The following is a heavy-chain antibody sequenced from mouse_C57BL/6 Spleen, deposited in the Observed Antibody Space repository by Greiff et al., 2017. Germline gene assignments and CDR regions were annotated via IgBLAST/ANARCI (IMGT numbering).Heavy chain of an antibody. CDR2: INPNNGGT. V-gene: IGHV1-18*01. J-gene: IGHJ2*01. CDR3: ARGAPYFDY. Sequence: EVKVVESGPELVKPGASVKIPCKASGYTFTDYNMDWVKQSHGKSLEWIGDINPNNGGTIYNQKFKGKATLTVDKSSSTAYMELRSLTSEDTAVYYCARGAPYFDYWGQGTTLTVSS. CDR1: GYTFTDYN.